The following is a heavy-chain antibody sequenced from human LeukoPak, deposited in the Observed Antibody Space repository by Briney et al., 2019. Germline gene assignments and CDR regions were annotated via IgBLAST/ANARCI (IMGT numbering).Heavy chain of an antibody. D-gene: IGHD2-21*02. CDR1: GYTFTGYY. J-gene: IGHJ3*02. CDR2: INPNSGGT. V-gene: IGHV1-2*06. CDR3: ARDGWYCGGDCYDAFDI. Sequence: ASVKVSCKASGYTFTGYYMHWVRQAPGQGLEWMGRINPNSGGTNYAQKFQGRVTMTRDTSISTAYMELSRLRSDDTAVYYCARDGWYCGGDCYDAFDIWGQGIMVTVSS.